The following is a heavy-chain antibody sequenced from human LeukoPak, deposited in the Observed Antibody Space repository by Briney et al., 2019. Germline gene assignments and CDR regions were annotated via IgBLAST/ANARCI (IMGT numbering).Heavy chain of an antibody. CDR2: INPNSGGT. Sequence: GASVKVSCKASGYTFTGYYMHWVRQAPGQGLEWMGWINPNSGGTNYAQKFQGRVTMTRDTSISTAYMELSRLRSDDTAVYYCARSFNTIFGVVPPDRDFDYWGQGTLVTVSS. D-gene: IGHD3-3*01. CDR3: ARSFNTIFGVVPPDRDFDY. V-gene: IGHV1-2*02. CDR1: GYTFTGYY. J-gene: IGHJ4*02.